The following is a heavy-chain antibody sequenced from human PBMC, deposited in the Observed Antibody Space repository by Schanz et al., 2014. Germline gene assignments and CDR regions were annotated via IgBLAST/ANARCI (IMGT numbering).Heavy chain of an antibody. V-gene: IGHV4-34*01. CDR1: GGPFSGY. Sequence: QVQLQQWGAGLLKPSETLSLTCAVSGGPFSGYWGWIRQPPGKGLEWIGEINHSGSTNYNPTLKGRVTISVDTSRNQFSLKLCSVTAADTAVYYCARTFRCGGGECSTWADWGQGTLVTVSS. J-gene: IGHJ4*02. CDR3: ARTFRCGGGECSTWAD. CDR2: INHSGST. D-gene: IGHD2-21*01.